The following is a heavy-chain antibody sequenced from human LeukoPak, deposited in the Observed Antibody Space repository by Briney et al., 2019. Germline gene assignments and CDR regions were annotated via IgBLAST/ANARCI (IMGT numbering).Heavy chain of an antibody. J-gene: IGHJ3*02. D-gene: IGHD3-3*01. CDR3: ARGGGYDFWSGYSPDAFDI. CDR1: GYTFTSYD. V-gene: IGHV1-8*03. Sequence: VASVKVSCKASGYTFTSYDINWVRQATGQGLEWMGWMNPNSGNTGYAQKFQGRVTITRNTSISTAYMELSSLRSEDTAVYYCARGGGYDFWSGYSPDAFDIWGQGTMVTVSS. CDR2: MNPNSGNT.